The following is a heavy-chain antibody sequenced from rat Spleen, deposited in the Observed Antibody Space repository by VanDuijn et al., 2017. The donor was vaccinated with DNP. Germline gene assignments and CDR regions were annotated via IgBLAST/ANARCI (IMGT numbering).Heavy chain of an antibody. D-gene: IGHD1-4*01. J-gene: IGHJ3*01. V-gene: IGHV5-19*01. Sequence: EVQLVESGGGLVQPGGSLKLSCAASEFTFSNSDVAWVRQTPTKGLEWVASISPSGNNIYYRDSVKGRFTISRDIPKTTLYLQMDSLRSEDTATYYCATSPGPNWFAYWGQGTLVTVSS. CDR1: EFTFSNSD. CDR3: ATSPGPNWFAY. CDR2: ISPSGNNI.